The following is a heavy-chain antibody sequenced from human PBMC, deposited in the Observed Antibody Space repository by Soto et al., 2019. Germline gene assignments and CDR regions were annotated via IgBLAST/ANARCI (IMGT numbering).Heavy chain of an antibody. D-gene: IGHD6-6*01. CDR3: AKEWSSSAGKPRGMDV. V-gene: IGHV3-30*18. Sequence: GGSLRLSCAASGFTFSSYGMHWVRQAPGKGLEWVAVISYDGSNKYYADSVKGRFTISRDNSKNTLYLQMNSLRAEDTAVYYCAKEWSSSAGKPRGMDVWGQGTTVTVSS. CDR2: ISYDGSNK. J-gene: IGHJ6*02. CDR1: GFTFSSYG.